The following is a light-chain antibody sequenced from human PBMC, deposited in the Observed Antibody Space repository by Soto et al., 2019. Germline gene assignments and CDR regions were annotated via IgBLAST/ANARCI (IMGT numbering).Light chain of an antibody. Sequence: DIQMTQSPSSLSASVGDRVTITCRASQGISTYLIWYQQRQGKAPKPLIYAASNLVSGVPSRYSGRGSGTECTLTISSLQPEDFATYHCLQSYRTPYTFGQGTKPETK. V-gene: IGKV1-39*01. J-gene: IGKJ2*01. CDR2: AAS. CDR3: LQSYRTPYT. CDR1: QGISTY.